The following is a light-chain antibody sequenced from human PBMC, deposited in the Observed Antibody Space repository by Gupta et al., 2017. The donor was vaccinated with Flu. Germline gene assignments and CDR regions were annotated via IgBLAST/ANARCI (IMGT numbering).Light chain of an antibody. CDR3: GSYTSSSTWV. V-gene: IGLV2-14*01. CDR1: SSDIGGYNY. CDR2: EVT. Sequence: QSALTQPAPVSGSPGPPVTLSCPGTSSDIGGYNYVSWYLQHPGKAPKLMIYEVTNRPSGVSNRFSGSKSGNTASLTVSGLQAEDEADYFCGSYTSSSTWVFGGGTKLTVL. J-gene: IGLJ3*02.